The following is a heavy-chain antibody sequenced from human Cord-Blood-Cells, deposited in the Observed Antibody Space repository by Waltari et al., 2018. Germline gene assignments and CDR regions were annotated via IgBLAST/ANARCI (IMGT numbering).Heavy chain of an antibody. J-gene: IGHJ3*02. CDR1: GGPFSGYY. D-gene: IGHD6-6*01. V-gene: IGHV4-34*01. CDR3: ARPQGYSSSFDI. Sequence: QVQLQPWGARLLNPSETLSLTCAVDGGPFSGYYWSWTRHPPGKGLEWIGEINHSGSTNYNPSLKSRVTISVDTSKNQFSLKLSSVTAADTAVYYCARPQGYSSSFDIWGQGTMVTVSS. CDR2: INHSGST.